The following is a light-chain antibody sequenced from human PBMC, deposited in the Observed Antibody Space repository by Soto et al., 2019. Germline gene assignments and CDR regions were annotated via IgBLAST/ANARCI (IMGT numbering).Light chain of an antibody. J-gene: IGKJ1*01. CDR1: QSISSW. V-gene: IGKV1-5*01. CDR3: QQYNIYPWT. Sequence: DIQMTQSPSTLSASVGDRVTITCRASQSISSWLAWYQQKPGKAPKLLIYDASSLESGVPSRFSGSGSGTEFTLPISSLQPDDLATYYCQQYNIYPWTFGQGTKVEIK. CDR2: DAS.